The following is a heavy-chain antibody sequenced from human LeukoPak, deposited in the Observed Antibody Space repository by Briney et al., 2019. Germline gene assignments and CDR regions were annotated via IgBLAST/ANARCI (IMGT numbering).Heavy chain of an antibody. Sequence: SRVTISVDTSKNQFSLKLSSVTAADTAVYYCTRRTASGAFYFNFWGQGTLVTVSS. D-gene: IGHD1-26*01. CDR3: TRRTASGAFYFNF. J-gene: IGHJ4*02. V-gene: IGHV4-39*01.